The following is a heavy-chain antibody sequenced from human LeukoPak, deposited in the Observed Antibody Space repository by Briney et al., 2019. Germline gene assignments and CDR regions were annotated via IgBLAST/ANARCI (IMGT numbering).Heavy chain of an antibody. CDR2: INHSGST. CDR1: GGSFSGYY. J-gene: IGHJ5*02. V-gene: IGHV4-34*01. CDR3: ARGYSYGYLPRWFDP. D-gene: IGHD5-18*01. Sequence: PSETLSLTCAVYGGSFSGYYWSWIRQPPGKGLEWIGEINHSGSTNYNPSLKSRVTISVDTSKNQFSLKLSSVTAADAAVYYCARGYSYGYLPRWFDPWGQGTLVTVSS.